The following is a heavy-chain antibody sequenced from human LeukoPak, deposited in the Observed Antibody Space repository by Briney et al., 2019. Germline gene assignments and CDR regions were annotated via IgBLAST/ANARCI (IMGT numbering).Heavy chain of an antibody. CDR2: INSDGSST. J-gene: IGHJ4*02. CDR1: GFTFSSYW. D-gene: IGHD4-11*01. V-gene: IGHV3-74*01. Sequence: GGSLRLSCAASGFTFSSYWVHWVRQAPGKGLVWVSHINSDGSSTSYADSVKGRFTISRDNAKNTLYLQMNSLRAEDTAVFYCAREGDYRNPFDYWGRGTLATVSS. CDR3: AREGDYRNPFDY.